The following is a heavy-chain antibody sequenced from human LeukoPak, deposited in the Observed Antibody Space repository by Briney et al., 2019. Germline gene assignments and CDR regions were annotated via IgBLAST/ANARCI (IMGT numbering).Heavy chain of an antibody. CDR2: FSGSGGST. CDR1: GFTFSSYA. CDR3: VTPMVVAADLLGPFDP. D-gene: IGHD2-15*01. J-gene: IGHJ5*02. V-gene: IGHV3-23*01. Sequence: GGSLRLSCAASGFTFSSYAMSWVRQAPGKGLEWVSVFSGSGGSTYYADSVKGRFTISRDNSKNTLYLQMNSLRAEDTAVYYCVTPMVVAADLLGPFDPWGQGTLVTVSS.